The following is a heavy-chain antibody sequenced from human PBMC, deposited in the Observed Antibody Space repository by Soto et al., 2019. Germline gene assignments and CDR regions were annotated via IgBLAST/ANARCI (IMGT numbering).Heavy chain of an antibody. CDR3: AMVDVYVTPSPQDV. V-gene: IGHV1-18*01. J-gene: IGHJ6*02. Sequence: QVQLVQSGAEVKNPGASVKVSCKASGDRFTSNGIGWVRQAPGQGLEWMGWINAYNGNTNYAQNLQGRVTLTTDTSTSTAYMELRSLRSNDTAVYYCAMVDVYVTPSPQDVWGQGTTVTVSS. D-gene: IGHD3-16*01. CDR1: GDRFTSNG. CDR2: INAYNGNT.